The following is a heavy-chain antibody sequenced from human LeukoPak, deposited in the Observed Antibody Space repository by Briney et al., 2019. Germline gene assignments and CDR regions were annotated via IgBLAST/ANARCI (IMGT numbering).Heavy chain of an antibody. CDR2: INPDSGGT. J-gene: IGHJ4*02. CDR1: GHTFTGYF. Sequence: ASVKVSCKASGHTFTGYFIHWVRQAPGQGLEWMGWINPDSGGTNYAQKFQGRVSMTRDTSISTAYMELSRLRSDDTAVYYCVGHRNDFDCWGQGTLVTVSS. V-gene: IGHV1-2*02. CDR3: VGHRNDFDC.